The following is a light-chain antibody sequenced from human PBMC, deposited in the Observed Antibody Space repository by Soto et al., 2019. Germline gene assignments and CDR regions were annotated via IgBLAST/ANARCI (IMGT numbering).Light chain of an antibody. CDR3: QRYGTSLPLT. V-gene: IGKV3-20*01. CDR1: QSVSSNY. Sequence: EIVLTQSPGTLSLSPGDRATLSCRASQSVSSNYLAWYQQKPGQAPRLLIYGASSRATGIPDRFSGSGSGKDFTLTISRLEPEDFAVYYCQRYGTSLPLTFGGGTEVDIK. CDR2: GAS. J-gene: IGKJ4*01.